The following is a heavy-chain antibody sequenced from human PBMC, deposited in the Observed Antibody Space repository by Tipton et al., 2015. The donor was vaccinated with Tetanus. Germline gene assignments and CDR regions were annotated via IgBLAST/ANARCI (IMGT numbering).Heavy chain of an antibody. CDR1: GGSFSGYY. CDR3: ARACGYYDFWSGYDGNWFDP. V-gene: IGHV4-34*01. D-gene: IGHD3-3*01. CDR2: INHSGST. Sequence: LRLSCAVYGGSFSGYYWSWIRQPPGKGLEWIGEINHSGSTNYNPSLKSRVTISVDTSKNQFSLKLSSVTAADTAVYYCARACGYYDFWSGYDGNWFDPWGQGTLVTVSS. J-gene: IGHJ5*02.